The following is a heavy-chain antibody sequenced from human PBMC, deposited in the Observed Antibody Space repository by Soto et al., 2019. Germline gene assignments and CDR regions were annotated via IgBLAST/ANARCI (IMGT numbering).Heavy chain of an antibody. D-gene: IGHD6-13*01. J-gene: IGHJ6*02. V-gene: IGHV3-33*01. CDR3: ARVGYSSSAIPPHYYYGMDV. Sequence: HPGGSLRLSCAASGFTFSSYGMHWVRQAPGKGLEWVAVIWYDGSNKYYADSVKGRFTISRDNSKNTLYLQMNSLRAEDTAVYYCARVGYSSSAIPPHYYYGMDVWGQGTTVTVSS. CDR1: GFTFSSYG. CDR2: IWYDGSNK.